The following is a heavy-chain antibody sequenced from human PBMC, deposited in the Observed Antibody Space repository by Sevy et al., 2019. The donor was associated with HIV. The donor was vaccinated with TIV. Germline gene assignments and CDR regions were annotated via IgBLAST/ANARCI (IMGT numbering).Heavy chain of an antibody. V-gene: IGHV3-30*18. Sequence: GGSLRLSWVASGFVCRDYGMHWVRQAPGKGLEWVAVISYGGNHRYYADSARDRFTISRDNFKNTVFLEMNSLTVEDTAVYYCAKDSHPAITATGNNWFDSWGQGSRVSVSS. CDR2: ISYGGNHR. CDR1: GFVCRDYG. J-gene: IGHJ5*01. CDR3: AKDSHPAITATGNNWFDS. D-gene: IGHD6-25*01.